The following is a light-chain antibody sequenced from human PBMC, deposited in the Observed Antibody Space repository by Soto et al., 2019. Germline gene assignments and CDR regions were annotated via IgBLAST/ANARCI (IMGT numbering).Light chain of an antibody. CDR3: CSYAGSSIHVV. CDR2: EGS. Sequence: QSALTQPASVSGSPGQSITISCTGTSSDVGSYNLVAWYQQHPGKAPKLMIYEGSKRPSGVSNRFSGSKSGNTASLTISGLQAEDVADYYGCSYAGSSIHVVFGGVTKLTVL. V-gene: IGLV2-23*01. J-gene: IGLJ2*01. CDR1: SSDVGSYNL.